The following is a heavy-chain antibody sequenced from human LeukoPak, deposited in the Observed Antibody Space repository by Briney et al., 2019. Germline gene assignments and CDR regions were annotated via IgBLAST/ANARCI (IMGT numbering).Heavy chain of an antibody. Sequence: GGSLRLSCAASGFTFSSYAMSWVRQAPGKGLEWVSASSGSGGSTYYADSVKGRFTISRDNSKNTLYLQMNSLRAEDTAVYYCAKDRSSSWRQHDAFDIWGQGTMVTVSS. J-gene: IGHJ3*02. D-gene: IGHD6-13*01. CDR1: GFTFSSYA. V-gene: IGHV3-23*01. CDR3: AKDRSSSWRQHDAFDI. CDR2: SSGSGGST.